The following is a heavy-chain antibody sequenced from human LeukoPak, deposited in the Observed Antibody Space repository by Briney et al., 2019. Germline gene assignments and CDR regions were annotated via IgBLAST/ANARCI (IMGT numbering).Heavy chain of an antibody. V-gene: IGHV1-8*03. J-gene: IGHJ6*03. CDR2: MNLNSGNT. Sequence: ASVKVSCKASGYTFTSYDINWVRQATGQGLEWMGWMNLNSGNTGYAQKFQGRVTITRNTSISTAYMELSSLRSEDTAVYYCAREPTGGYYYYMDVWGKGTTVTVSS. CDR1: GYTFTSYD. CDR3: AREPTGGYYYYMDV. D-gene: IGHD3-10*01.